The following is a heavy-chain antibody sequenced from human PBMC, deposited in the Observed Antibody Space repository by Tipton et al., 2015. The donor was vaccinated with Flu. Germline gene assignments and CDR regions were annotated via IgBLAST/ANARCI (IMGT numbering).Heavy chain of an antibody. Sequence: TLSLTCTVSGGSVSSGSYYWSWIRQPPGKGLEWIGYIYYSGSTNYNPSLKSRVTISVDTSKNQFSLKLSSVTAADTAVYYCASSRLDFWSGYHWGQGTLVTVSS. V-gene: IGHV4-61*01. CDR2: IYYSGST. J-gene: IGHJ5*02. CDR3: ASSRLDFWSGYH. D-gene: IGHD3-3*01. CDR1: GGSVSSGSYY.